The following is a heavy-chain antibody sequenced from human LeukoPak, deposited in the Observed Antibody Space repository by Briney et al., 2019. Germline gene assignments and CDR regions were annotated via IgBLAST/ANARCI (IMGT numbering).Heavy chain of an antibody. V-gene: IGHV3-7*01. CDR3: EGGVT. CDR1: GFTFDDYG. D-gene: IGHD5/OR15-5a*01. CDR2: IKRDGSER. J-gene: IGHJ3*01. Sequence: GGSLRLSCAASGFTFDDYGMSWFRQAPGKGLEWVANIKRDGSERYYVDSVRGRFTISRDNAKNSLYLQMNNLRVEDTAVYYCEGGVTWGQGSMVTVSP.